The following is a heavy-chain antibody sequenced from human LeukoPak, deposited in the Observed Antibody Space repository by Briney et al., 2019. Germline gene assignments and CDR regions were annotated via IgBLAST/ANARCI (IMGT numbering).Heavy chain of an antibody. J-gene: IGHJ4*02. CDR2: ISYDGSNK. D-gene: IGHD3-22*01. Sequence: PGRSLPQTYLGPGFTFSDYGVDFDRQAPGKGLEWVAVISYDGSNKYYADSVKGRFTISRDNSKNTLFVQMSSLRAEDTAVYYCARGEYYSDTSSYFEDSGQGTLVTVSS. CDR1: GFTFSDYG. V-gene: IGHV3-30*03. CDR3: ARGEYYSDTSSYFED.